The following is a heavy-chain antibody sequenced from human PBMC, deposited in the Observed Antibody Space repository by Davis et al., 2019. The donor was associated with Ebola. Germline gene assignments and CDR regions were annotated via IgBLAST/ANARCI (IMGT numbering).Heavy chain of an antibody. D-gene: IGHD1-26*01. J-gene: IGHJ4*02. CDR2: IYPSGKT. CDR3: ARDGGRFSGYDY. V-gene: IGHV4-30-2*01. Sequence: PSETLSLTCTVSGGSISSGGLSWSWIRQPPGKGLEWIGYIYPSGKTYYNPSLKSRVTISVDTSNNQMSLKLTSVTAADTAVYYCARDGGRFSGYDYWGQGTLFTVSS. CDR1: GGSISSGGLS.